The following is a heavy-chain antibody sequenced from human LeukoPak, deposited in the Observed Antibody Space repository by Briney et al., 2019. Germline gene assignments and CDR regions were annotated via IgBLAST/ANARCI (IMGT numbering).Heavy chain of an antibody. D-gene: IGHD1-26*01. V-gene: IGHV3-30*18. J-gene: IGHJ3*02. CDR1: GFTFSSYG. Sequence: GGSLRLSCAASGFTFSSYGMPWVRQAPGKGLEWVAVISYDGSNKYYADSVKGRFTISRDNSKNTLYLQMNSLRAEDTAVYYCAKGYSYGAFDIWGQGTMVTVSS. CDR3: AKGYSYGAFDI. CDR2: ISYDGSNK.